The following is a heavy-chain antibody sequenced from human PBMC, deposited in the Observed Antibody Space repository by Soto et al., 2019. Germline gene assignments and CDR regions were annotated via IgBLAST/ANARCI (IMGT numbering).Heavy chain of an antibody. V-gene: IGHV1-46*03. J-gene: IGHJ5*02. CDR1: GYTFTSYY. CDR3: ARVSGYCSGGSCYSGGRQGWFDP. D-gene: IGHD2-15*01. CDR2: ISPSGGST. Sequence: GASVKVSCKASGYTFTSYYMHWVRQAPGQGLEWMGIISPSGGSTSYAQKFQGRVTMTRDTSTSTVYMELSSLRSEDTAVYYCARVSGYCSGGSCYSGGRQGWFDPWGQGTLVTVSS.